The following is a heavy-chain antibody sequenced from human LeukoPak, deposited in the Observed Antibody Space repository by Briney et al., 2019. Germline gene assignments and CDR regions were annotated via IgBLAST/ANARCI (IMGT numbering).Heavy chain of an antibody. D-gene: IGHD2-2*01. CDR2: INPNSGGT. Sequence: ASVKVSCKASGYTFTGYYMHWVRQAPGQGLEWMGRINPNSGGTNYAQKFQGRVTMTRDTSISTAYMELSRLRSDDTAVYYCARSAVVVPAAWAWGQGTLVTVSS. CDR1: GYTFTGYY. V-gene: IGHV1-2*06. CDR3: ARSAVVVPAAWA. J-gene: IGHJ4*02.